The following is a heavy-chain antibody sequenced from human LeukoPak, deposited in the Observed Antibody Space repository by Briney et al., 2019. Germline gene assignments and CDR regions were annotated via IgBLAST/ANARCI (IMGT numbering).Heavy chain of an antibody. CDR3: ARFDSRDGYTP. V-gene: IGHV1-69*04. J-gene: IGHJ5*02. D-gene: IGHD5-24*01. CDR2: IIPILGIA. Sequence: SSVKVSCKASGGTFSSYAISWVRQAPGQGLEWRGRIIPILGIANCAQKFQGRVTITADKSTSTAYMELSSLSSADTAVYYCARFDSRDGYTPWGQGTLVTVSS. CDR1: GGTFSSYA.